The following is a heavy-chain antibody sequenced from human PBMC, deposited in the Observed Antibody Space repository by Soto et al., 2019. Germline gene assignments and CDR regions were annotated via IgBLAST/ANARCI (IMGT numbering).Heavy chain of an antibody. D-gene: IGHD6-13*01. J-gene: IGHJ4*02. CDR3: ARGERQQQRDY. Sequence: QVPLQESGPGLVKPSGTLSLTCNVSGDSISSSNWWSWVRQPPGKGLEWIGEIYHMGSTNYNPSLKSRVIISVDKSKNQFFLKLTSVTAADTAVYFCARGERQQQRDYWGQGTLVTVSS. CDR1: GDSISSSNW. V-gene: IGHV4-4*02. CDR2: IYHMGST.